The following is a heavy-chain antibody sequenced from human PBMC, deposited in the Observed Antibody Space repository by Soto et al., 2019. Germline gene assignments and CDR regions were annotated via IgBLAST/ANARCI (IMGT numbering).Heavy chain of an antibody. D-gene: IGHD5-12*01. CDR3: ARDTEEYSGFRFAFDI. Sequence: PSQTLSLTCAISGDSVSSNSAAWNWIRQSPSRGLEWLGRTYYRSKWYNDYAVSVKSRITINPDTSKNQFSLQLNSVTPEDTAVYYCARDTEEYSGFRFAFDIWGQGTMVTVSS. V-gene: IGHV6-1*01. J-gene: IGHJ3*02. CDR2: TYYRSKWYN. CDR1: GDSVSSNSAA.